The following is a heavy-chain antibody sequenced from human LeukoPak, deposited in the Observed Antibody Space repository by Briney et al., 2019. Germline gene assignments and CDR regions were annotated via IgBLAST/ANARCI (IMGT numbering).Heavy chain of an antibody. J-gene: IGHJ4*02. V-gene: IGHV3-11*01. Sequence: GGSLRFSCAASGFTFSDYYMSWIRQAPGKGLEWVSYITSSGSTIYYADSVKGRFTISRDNAKNSLYLQMNSLRAEDTAVYYCARDSVYCSGGTCYSVYFDYWGQGTLVTVSS. CDR1: GFTFSDYY. D-gene: IGHD2-15*01. CDR2: ITSSGSTI. CDR3: ARDSVYCSGGTCYSVYFDY.